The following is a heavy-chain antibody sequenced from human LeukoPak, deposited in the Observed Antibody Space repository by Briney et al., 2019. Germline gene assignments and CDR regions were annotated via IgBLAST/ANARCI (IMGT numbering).Heavy chain of an antibody. D-gene: IGHD2-2*01. CDR1: GVSVSDGRYY. J-gene: IGHJ3*02. CDR3: ATPYCSSISCLDVFNM. CDR2: KYYSGSA. V-gene: IGHV4-31*03. Sequence: SQTLSLTCNVSGVSVSDGRYYWTWIRQHPGKGLEWIGYKYYSGSANYNPSLKSRLTISIDTSKNQFSLQLSSVTAADTATYYCATPYCSSISCLDVFNMWGQGTRVTVSS.